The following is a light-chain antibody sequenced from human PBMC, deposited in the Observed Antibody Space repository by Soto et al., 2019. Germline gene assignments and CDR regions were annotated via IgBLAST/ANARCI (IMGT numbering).Light chain of an antibody. J-gene: IGKJ5*01. V-gene: IGKV3-20*01. CDR1: QSVSSSY. CDR2: GAS. CDR3: QQYGSSPGIT. Sequence: DIVLTQSPGTLCLSPGERATLSCRASQSVSSSYLAWYQQKPGQAPRLVIYGASSRATGIPDRFSGSGSGTDFTLTISRLETEDFAAYYCQQYGSSPGITFGQGTRLEIK.